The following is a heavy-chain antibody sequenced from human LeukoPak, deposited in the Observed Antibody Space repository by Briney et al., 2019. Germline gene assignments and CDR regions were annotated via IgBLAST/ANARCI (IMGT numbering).Heavy chain of an antibody. CDR1: GGSISSSSYY. CDR3: ARDVANIVVVVAATDYFDY. D-gene: IGHD2-15*01. Sequence: PSETLSLTCTVSGGSISSSSYYWGWIRQPPGKGLEWIGSIYYSGSTYYNPSLKSRVTISVDTSKNQFSLKLSSVTAADTAVYYCARDVANIVVVVAATDYFDYWGQGTLVTVSS. V-gene: IGHV4-39*07. CDR2: IYYSGST. J-gene: IGHJ4*02.